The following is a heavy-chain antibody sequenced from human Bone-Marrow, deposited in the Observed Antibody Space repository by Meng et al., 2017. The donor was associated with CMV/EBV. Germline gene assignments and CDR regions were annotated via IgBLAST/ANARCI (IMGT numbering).Heavy chain of an antibody. V-gene: IGHV1-46*01. J-gene: IGHJ4*02. CDR1: GYTFTSYY. CDR2: INPSGGGT. D-gene: IGHD3-9*01. CDR3: ARGPDYDILTGYFSY. Sequence: ASVKVSCKASGYTFTSYYIHCVRQAPGQGLEWMGIINPSGGGTSYAQKFQGRVTMTRDTSTSTVYMELSRLRSDDTAVYYCARGPDYDILTGYFSYWGQGTLVTVSS.